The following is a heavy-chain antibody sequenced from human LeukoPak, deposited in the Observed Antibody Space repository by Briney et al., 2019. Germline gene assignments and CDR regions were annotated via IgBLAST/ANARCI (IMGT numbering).Heavy chain of an antibody. V-gene: IGHV4-30-4*01. D-gene: IGHD3-10*01. Sequence: SETLSLTCSVSGDSISSGGFYWSWIRQSPGKGLEWIGYIHSSGSTYYNPSLKSRAFISVDASKNQFSLKVTSVTAADTAVYYCARERSMVRGISWFDPWGQGTLVTVSS. CDR3: ARERSMVRGISWFDP. CDR2: IHSSGST. J-gene: IGHJ5*02. CDR1: GDSISSGGFY.